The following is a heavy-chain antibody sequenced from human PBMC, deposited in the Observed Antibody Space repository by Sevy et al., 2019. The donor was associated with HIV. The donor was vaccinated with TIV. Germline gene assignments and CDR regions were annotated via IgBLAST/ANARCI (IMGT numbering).Heavy chain of an antibody. CDR2: ISSSSSYI. V-gene: IGHV3-21*01. CDR3: ARDRVAAGNWGGMDV. J-gene: IGHJ6*02. D-gene: IGHD2-15*01. Sequence: GGSLRLSCAASGFTFSSYSMNWVLQAPGKGLEWVSSISSSSSYIYYADSVKGRFTISRDNAKNSLYLQMNSLRAEDTAVYYCARDRVAAGNWGGMDVWGQGTTVTVSS. CDR1: GFTFSSYS.